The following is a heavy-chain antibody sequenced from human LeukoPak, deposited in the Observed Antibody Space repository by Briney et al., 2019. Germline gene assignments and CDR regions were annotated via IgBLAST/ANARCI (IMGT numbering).Heavy chain of an antibody. CDR2: VKSKNDGGTA. D-gene: IGHD5-24*01. CDR3: TTSIFEY. Sequence: GGSLRLSCAASGFTFGKAWMIWVRQAPGKGLEWVGRVKSKNDGGTADSAVPVKGRFSISRDDSKNTVYLQMNSLKTEDTAIYYCTTSIFEYWGQGTLVIVSS. V-gene: IGHV3-15*01. J-gene: IGHJ4*02. CDR1: GFTFGKAW.